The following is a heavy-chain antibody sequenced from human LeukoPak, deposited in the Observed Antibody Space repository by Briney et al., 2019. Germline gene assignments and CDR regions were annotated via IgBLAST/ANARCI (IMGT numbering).Heavy chain of an antibody. CDR3: ARRGRCSSTSCYPRTEYFQH. D-gene: IGHD2-2*01. Sequence: GSLRLSCAASGFTFSSYWMHWVRQAPGKGLEWIGEINHSGSTNYNPSLKSRVTISVDTSKNQFSLKLSSVTAADTAVYYCARRGRCSSTSCYPRTEYFQHWGQGTLVTVSS. CDR2: INHSGST. J-gene: IGHJ1*01. V-gene: IGHV4-34*01. CDR1: GFTFSSYW.